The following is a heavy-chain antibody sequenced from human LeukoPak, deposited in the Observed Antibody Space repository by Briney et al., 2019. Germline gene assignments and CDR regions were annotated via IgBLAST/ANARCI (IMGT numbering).Heavy chain of an antibody. CDR2: ISGYNGDL. V-gene: IGHV1-18*01. CDR1: GYTFTSFG. CDR3: ARDAPQWRNAFDF. Sequence: ASVKVSCKASGYTFTSFGITWVRQAPGQGLEWMGWISGYNGDLHYGQKVQGRLTMTTDTSTRTAYMELRSLRSDDTAVYYCARDAPQWRNAFDFWGHGTMVTVSS. D-gene: IGHD6-19*01. J-gene: IGHJ3*01.